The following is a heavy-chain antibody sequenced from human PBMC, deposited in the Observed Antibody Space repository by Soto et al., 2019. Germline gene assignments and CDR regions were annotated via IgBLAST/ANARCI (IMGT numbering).Heavy chain of an antibody. CDR2: ISYIGST. V-gene: IGHV4-59*01. CDR3: ASGRYENDY. Sequence: PSETLSLTCTVSGGFISSYYWSWIRQPPGKGLEWIGYISYIGSTNYNPSLKSRVTISVDTSKNQFSLKLSSVTAADTAVYYCASGRYENDYWGQGALVTVSS. D-gene: IGHD3-16*02. J-gene: IGHJ4*02. CDR1: GGFISSYY.